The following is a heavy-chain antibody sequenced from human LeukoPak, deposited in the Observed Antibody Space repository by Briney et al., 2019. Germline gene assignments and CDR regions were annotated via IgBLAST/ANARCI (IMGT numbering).Heavy chain of an antibody. D-gene: IGHD3-3*01. CDR1: GGSISSYY. J-gene: IGHJ4*02. CDR3: ARLKYYDFWSGYYFST. Sequence: PSETLSLTCTVSGGSISSYYWSWIRQPPRKGVKGIGYIYYSGSTNYNPSLKSRVTISVDTSKNQFSLKLSSVTAADTAVYYCARLKYYDFWSGYYFSTWGQGTLVTVSS. V-gene: IGHV4-59*08. CDR2: IYYSGST.